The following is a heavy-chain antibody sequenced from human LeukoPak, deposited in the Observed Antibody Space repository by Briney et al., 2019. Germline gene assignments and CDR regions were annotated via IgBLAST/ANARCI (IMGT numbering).Heavy chain of an antibody. D-gene: IGHD3-3*01. CDR3: ARSYYDFWSGYLRPLYFDY. CDR1: GGSISSYY. Sequence: SETLSLTCTVSGGSISSYYWSWIRQPPGKGLEWIGYIYTSGSTNYNPSLKRRVTISVDTSKNQFSLKLISVTAADTAVYYCARSYYDFWSGYLRPLYFDYWGQGTLVTVSS. CDR2: IYTSGST. J-gene: IGHJ4*02. V-gene: IGHV4-4*09.